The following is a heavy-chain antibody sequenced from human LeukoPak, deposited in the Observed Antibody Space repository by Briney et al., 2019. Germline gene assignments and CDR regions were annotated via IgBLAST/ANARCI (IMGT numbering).Heavy chain of an antibody. CDR1: GFTFSSYS. Sequence: GGSLRLSCAASGFTFSSYSMNWVRQAPGKGLEWVSSISSSSSYIYYADSVKGRFTISRDNAKNSLYLQMNSLRAEDTALYYCAKDIRASTAGGGTDYWGQGTLVTVSS. CDR3: AKDIRASTAGGGTDY. D-gene: IGHD1-1*01. CDR2: ISSSSSYI. J-gene: IGHJ4*02. V-gene: IGHV3-21*04.